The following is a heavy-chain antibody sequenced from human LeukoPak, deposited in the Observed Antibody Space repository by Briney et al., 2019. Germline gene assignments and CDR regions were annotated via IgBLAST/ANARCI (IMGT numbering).Heavy chain of an antibody. J-gene: IGHJ3*02. CDR2: IYASGSS. CDR1: GGSISDYY. V-gene: IGHV4-4*07. CDR3: ARRYYFESSCAVDI. D-gene: IGHD3-22*01. Sequence: SETLSLACTVSGGSISDYYWSWIRHPAVKGLEWIGRIYASGSSNYNPSLNSRVTMSVDTSKNQLTLRLSSVTAADTAVYYCARRYYFESSCAVDIWGQGTMVTVSS.